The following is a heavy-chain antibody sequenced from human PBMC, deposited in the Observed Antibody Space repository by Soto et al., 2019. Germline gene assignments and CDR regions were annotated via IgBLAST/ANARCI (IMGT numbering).Heavy chain of an antibody. V-gene: IGHV3-7*03. CDR2: TRQDGGQS. D-gene: IGHD1-20*01. Sequence: GGSLRLSCEASGFTLSSYWMSWIRQAPGKGLEWVANTRQDGGQSYLVDSVQGRFTISRDNAKNSVYLQMNSLRAEDTAVYYCAKDRDPITGNRGGWFDPWGQGTLVTVSS. CDR3: AKDRDPITGNRGGWFDP. CDR1: GFTLSSYW. J-gene: IGHJ5*02.